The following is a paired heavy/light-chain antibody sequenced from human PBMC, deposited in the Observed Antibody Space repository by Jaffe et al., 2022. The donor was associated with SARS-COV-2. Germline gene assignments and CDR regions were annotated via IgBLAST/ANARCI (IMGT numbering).Heavy chain of an antibody. V-gene: IGHV4-39*01. CDR3: ARLGGEYCSSGNCYHSVLVGYNYYYYMDV. J-gene: IGHJ6*03. CDR1: DASISSNTYY. Sequence: QVQLQESGPGLVKPSETLSLTCIVSDASISSNTYYWGWIRQPPGKGLEWIGATYYSGDSYYDPSLKSRVSISLDTSKNQFSLRLSSVTAADTAVYYCARLGGEYCSSGNCYHSVLVGYNYYYYMDVWGKGTTVTVSS. D-gene: IGHD2-15*01. CDR2: TYYSGDS.
Light chain of an antibody. CDR1: QRIDSY. V-gene: IGKV1-39*01. CDR2: AAS. J-gene: IGKJ4*01. Sequence: DIQLTQSPSSLSASVGDRVTITCRASQRIDSYLNWYQLKPGKAPKLLIYAASTLHSGVPSRFSGSGSETDFTLTISTLQPEDFATYYCQQSYSTPQLSFGGGTKVEIK. CDR3: QQSYSTPQLS.